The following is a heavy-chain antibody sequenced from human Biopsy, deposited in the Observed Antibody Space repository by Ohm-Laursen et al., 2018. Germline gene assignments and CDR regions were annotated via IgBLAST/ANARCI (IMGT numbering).Heavy chain of an antibody. CDR1: GYTFTAFS. D-gene: IGHD2-2*01. CDR2: INPKSGDT. Sequence: SSVKVSCKPSGYTFTAFSVHWLRQAPGQGLEWMGWINPKSGDTDYPQNFQGRVSMTRDTSISTAYMDLSRLRSDDTAVYYCAGGRRHCSGTCSRWYFDLWDRGTLVTVSS. V-gene: IGHV1-2*02. CDR3: AGGRRHCSGTCSRWYFDL. J-gene: IGHJ2*01.